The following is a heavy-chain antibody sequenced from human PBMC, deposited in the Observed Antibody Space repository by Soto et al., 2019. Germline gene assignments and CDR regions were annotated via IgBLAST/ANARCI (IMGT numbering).Heavy chain of an antibody. J-gene: IGHJ4*02. V-gene: IGHV1-46*01. CDR1: ANTFINNY. Sequence: QVQLLQSGAEVKKPGASVRISCKSSANTFINNYINWVRQAPGQGLEWLGVFNPRGGTTRYAQKFQGRVTMIGDTSTRTVFMELSNLKSEDTAVYYCARVYGLVQYDDFWSGYYDYWGQGTLVIVSS. CDR3: ARVYGLVQYDDFWSGYYDY. CDR2: FNPRGGTT. D-gene: IGHD3-3*01.